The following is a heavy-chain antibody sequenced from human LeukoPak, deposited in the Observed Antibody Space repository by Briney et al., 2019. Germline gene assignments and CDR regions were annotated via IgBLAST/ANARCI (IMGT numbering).Heavy chain of an antibody. Sequence: SETLSLTCTVSGGSISSYYWSWIRQPAGKGLEWIGRIYTSGSTNYNPSLKSRVTISVDTSKNQFSLKLSSVTAADTAVYYCARGGYYYDSSGYPSKDAFDIWGQGTMVTVSS. V-gene: IGHV4-4*07. D-gene: IGHD3-22*01. CDR3: ARGGYYYDSSGYPSKDAFDI. J-gene: IGHJ3*02. CDR1: GGSISSYY. CDR2: IYTSGST.